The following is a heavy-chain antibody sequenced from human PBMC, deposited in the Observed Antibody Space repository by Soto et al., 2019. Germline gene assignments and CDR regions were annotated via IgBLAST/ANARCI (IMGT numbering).Heavy chain of an antibody. CDR1: GFTFSSYW. D-gene: IGHD1-1*01. Sequence: EVQLLESGGGLVQPGGSLRLSCAASGFTFSSYWMHWVRQVPGKGLVWVSRISGDGSSTNYADFAKGRFTISRDNAKNTVYLQMNSLRVEDTAVYYCARRDWNGGYCDFWGQGILVTVSS. V-gene: IGHV3-74*01. J-gene: IGHJ4*02. CDR2: ISGDGSST. CDR3: ARRDWNGGYCDF.